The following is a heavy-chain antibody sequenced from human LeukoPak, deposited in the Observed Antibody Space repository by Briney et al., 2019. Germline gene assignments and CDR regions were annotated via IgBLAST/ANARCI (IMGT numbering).Heavy chain of an antibody. J-gene: IGHJ5*02. CDR3: ARKVLYYDFWSGYWGNNWFDP. V-gene: IGHV4-34*01. D-gene: IGHD3-3*01. Sequence: SETLSLTCAVYGGSFSGYYWSWIRQPPGKGLEWLGEINHSGSTNYNPSLKSRVTISVDTSKNQFSLKLSSVTAADTAVYYCARKVLYYDFWSGYWGNNWFDPWGQGTLVTVSS. CDR2: INHSGST. CDR1: GGSFSGYY.